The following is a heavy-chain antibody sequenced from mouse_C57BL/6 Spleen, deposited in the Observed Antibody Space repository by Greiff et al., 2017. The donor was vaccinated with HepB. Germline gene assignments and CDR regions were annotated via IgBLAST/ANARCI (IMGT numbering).Heavy chain of an antibody. CDR2: IYPNNGDT. J-gene: IGHJ3*01. V-gene: IGHV1-26*01. D-gene: IGHD1-1*01. CDR1: GYTFTDYY. Sequence: VQLQQSGPELVMPGASVKISCKASGYTFTDYYMHWVKQRHGKSLEWIGDIYPNNGDTSYNQKFKGKATLTVDTSSSTAYMELRSLTSEDSAVYYCASRHDGSSPQVADWGQGTLVTVSA. CDR3: ASRHDGSSPQVAD.